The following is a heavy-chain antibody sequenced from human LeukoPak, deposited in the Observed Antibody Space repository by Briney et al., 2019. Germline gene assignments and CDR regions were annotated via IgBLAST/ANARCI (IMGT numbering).Heavy chain of an antibody. CDR3: ARRDCSGGSCYGGVGFDP. Sequence: SETLSLTCTVSGGSISSSSYYWGWIRQPPGKGLEWIGSIYYSGSTYYNPSLKSRVTISVDTSKNQFSLKLSSVTAADTAVYYCARRDCSGGSCYGGVGFDPWGRGTLVTVSS. D-gene: IGHD2-15*01. J-gene: IGHJ5*02. CDR2: IYYSGST. CDR1: GGSISSSSYY. V-gene: IGHV4-39*07.